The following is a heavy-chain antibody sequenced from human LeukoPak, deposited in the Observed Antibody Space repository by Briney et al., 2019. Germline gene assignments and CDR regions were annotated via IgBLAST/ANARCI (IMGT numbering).Heavy chain of an antibody. CDR3: ATYRCTGDSCYADYDAFDF. J-gene: IGHJ3*01. D-gene: IGHD2-2*01. CDR1: GFIFSDYH. V-gene: IGHV3-11*04. Sequence: NPGGSLRLSCAASGFIFSDYHMSWIRQAPGKGLEWVSYISGSGSTMYYADSVEGRFTISRDNANNSLFLQMNSLRAEDTAVYYCATYRCTGDSCYADYDAFDFWGQGTTVIVSS. CDR2: ISGSGSTM.